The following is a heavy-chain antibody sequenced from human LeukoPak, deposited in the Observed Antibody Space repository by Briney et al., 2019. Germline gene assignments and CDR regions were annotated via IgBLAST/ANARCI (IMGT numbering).Heavy chain of an antibody. CDR3: TRTVGATNRDY. J-gene: IGHJ4*02. Sequence: SGGSLRLSCAASGFIFSSYSMNWVRQAPGKGLEWVSYISHTGSTMSYADSVKGRFTISRDNSKNTLYLQMNSLRAEDTAVYYCTRTVGATNRDYWGQGTLVTVSS. D-gene: IGHD1-26*01. CDR1: GFIFSSYS. CDR2: ISHTGSTM. V-gene: IGHV3-48*01.